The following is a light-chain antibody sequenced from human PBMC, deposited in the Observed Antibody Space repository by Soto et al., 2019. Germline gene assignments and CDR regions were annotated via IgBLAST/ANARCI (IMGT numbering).Light chain of an antibody. CDR1: HSISYW. J-gene: IGKJ2*01. Sequence: DVRVTQSPSTLSASLGDRVTLTCRASHSISYWLAWYQQKPGKAPKLLIYRESRLQSGVPSRFSGSASGAEFTLTSSGLQPDDFATYFCHHYNPYSGDTFGQGTRLEIK. CDR2: RES. V-gene: IGKV1-5*03. CDR3: HHYNPYSGDT.